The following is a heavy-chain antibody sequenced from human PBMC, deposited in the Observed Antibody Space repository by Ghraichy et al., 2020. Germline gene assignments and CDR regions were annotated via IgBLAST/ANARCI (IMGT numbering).Heavy chain of an antibody. J-gene: IGHJ4*02. Sequence: GGSLRLSCVVSGFTFSSYWMSWVRQAPGKGLEWVAIIKDDGSETFYVDSVKGRLSISRDNAKDSLYLQMNSLRAEDTAVYYCARHKVGERASDYWGQGTLVTVSS. CDR2: IKDDGSET. CDR1: GFTFSSYW. CDR3: ARHKVGERASDY. V-gene: IGHV3-7*01. D-gene: IGHD1-26*01.